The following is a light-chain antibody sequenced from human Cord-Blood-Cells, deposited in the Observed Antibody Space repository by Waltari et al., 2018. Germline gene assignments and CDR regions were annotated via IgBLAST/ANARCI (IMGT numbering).Light chain of an antibody. Sequence: QSDLTQPASVSGSPGQSITISCTGTSSDVGSSNLVSWYQHHPGKAPKLMISEGSKRPSGVSNRFSGPKSGNTASLTISGLQAEDEADYYCCSYAGSSTFAVFGGGTKLTVL. V-gene: IGLV2-23*03. J-gene: IGLJ3*02. CDR3: CSYAGSSTFAV. CDR2: EGS. CDR1: SSDVGSSNL.